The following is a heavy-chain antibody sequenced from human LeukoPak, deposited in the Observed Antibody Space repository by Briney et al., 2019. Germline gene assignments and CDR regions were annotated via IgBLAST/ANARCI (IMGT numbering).Heavy chain of an antibody. J-gene: IGHJ6*02. V-gene: IGHV4-4*02. Sequence: SGTLSLTCAVSGASISSSNWWSWVRQPPGKGLEWIGEIYHSGSTNYNPSLKSRVTMSVDKSVNQFSLTLSSVTAADTAGYYCARGYVVLTGYYGMDVWGQGTTVTVSS. CDR1: GASISSSNW. D-gene: IGHD2-21*02. CDR2: IYHSGST. CDR3: ARGYVVLTGYYGMDV.